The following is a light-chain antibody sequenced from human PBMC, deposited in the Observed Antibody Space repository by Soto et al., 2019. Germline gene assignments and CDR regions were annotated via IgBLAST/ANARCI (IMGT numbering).Light chain of an antibody. V-gene: IGLV2-14*03. Sequence: QSALTQPASVSGSPGQSITISCTGASSDVGGYNYVSWYQQHPGKAPKLIIYDVSNRPSGVSYRFSGSKSGNTASLTISGLQAEDEADYSCSSYTSSSTLVVFGGGTKVTVL. J-gene: IGLJ2*01. CDR2: DVS. CDR1: SSDVGGYNY. CDR3: SSYTSSSTLVV.